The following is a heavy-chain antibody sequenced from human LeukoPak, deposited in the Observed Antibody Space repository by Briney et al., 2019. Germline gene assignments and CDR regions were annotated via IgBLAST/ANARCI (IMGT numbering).Heavy chain of an antibody. CDR3: ARGLTDNYYYYGMDV. J-gene: IGHJ6*04. CDR1: GGSISSGGYY. V-gene: IGHV4-31*03. Sequence: PSETLSFTCTVSGGSISSGGYYWSWIRQHPGKGLEWIGYIYYSGSTYYNPSLKSRVTISVDTSKNQFSLKLSSVTAADTAVYYCARGLTDNYYYYGMDVWGKGTTVTVSS. D-gene: IGHD3-9*01. CDR2: IYYSGST.